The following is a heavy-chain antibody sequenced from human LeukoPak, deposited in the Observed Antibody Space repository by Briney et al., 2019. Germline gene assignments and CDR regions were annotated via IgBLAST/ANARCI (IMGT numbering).Heavy chain of an antibody. J-gene: IGHJ3*02. V-gene: IGHV1-18*01. Sequence: ASVKVSCKASGYTFTSYGISWVRQAPGQGLEWMGWISAYNGNTNYAQKLQGRVTMTTDTSTSTAYMELRSLRSDDTAVYYCARIGKRYGSGSEGAFDIWGQGTMGTVSS. CDR3: ARIGKRYGSGSEGAFDI. CDR2: ISAYNGNT. CDR1: GYTFTSYG. D-gene: IGHD3-10*01.